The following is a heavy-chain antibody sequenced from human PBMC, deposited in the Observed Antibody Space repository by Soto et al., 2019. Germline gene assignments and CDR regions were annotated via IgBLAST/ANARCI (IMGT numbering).Heavy chain of an antibody. CDR1: GFTFSSYG. CDR2: ISYDGSNK. CDR3: AKDPGGGPPNYYYYGMDV. J-gene: IGHJ6*02. V-gene: IGHV3-30*18. D-gene: IGHD6-25*01. Sequence: QVQLVESGGGVVQPGRSLRLSCAASGFTFSSYGMHWVRQAPGKGLEWVAVISYDGSNKYYADSVKGRFTISRDNSKNTLYLQMNSLRAEETAVYYCAKDPGGGPPNYYYYGMDVWGQGTTVTVSS.